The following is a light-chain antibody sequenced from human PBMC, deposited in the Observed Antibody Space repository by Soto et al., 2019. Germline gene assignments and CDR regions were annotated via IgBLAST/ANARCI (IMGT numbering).Light chain of an antibody. Sequence: DIQLTQSPSFLSASVGDRVSITCRASQGISSYLAWYQQKPGKAPKLLIYAASTLQSGVPSRFSGSGSVTEFTLTISSLQPEDFATCYCQQLNSYPPFTFGPGTKVDIK. CDR2: AAS. J-gene: IGKJ3*01. CDR3: QQLNSYPPFT. CDR1: QGISSY. V-gene: IGKV1-9*01.